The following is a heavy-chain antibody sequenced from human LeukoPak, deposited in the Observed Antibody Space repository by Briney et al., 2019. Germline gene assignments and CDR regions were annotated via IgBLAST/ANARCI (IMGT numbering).Heavy chain of an antibody. J-gene: IGHJ6*03. V-gene: IGHV7-4-1*02. CDR2: INTDTGKP. CDR1: GYIFTTYY. D-gene: IGHD2-8*01. CDR3: ARGIGIGVVLMVHGNMDV. Sequence: ASVKVSCKASGYIFTTYYMHWLRQAPGQGLEWMGWINTDTGKPTYAQGFTGRFVLSLDTSVTTAYLQISSLKAEDTAVYYCARGIGIGVVLMVHGNMDVWGKGTTVTVSS.